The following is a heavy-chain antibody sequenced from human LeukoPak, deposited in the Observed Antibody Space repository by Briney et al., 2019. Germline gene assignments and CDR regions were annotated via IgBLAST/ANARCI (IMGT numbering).Heavy chain of an antibody. CDR1: GGSISSSSYY. V-gene: IGHV4-39*07. CDR2: IYYSGST. CDR3: ARGRGGFVVVVAATGEQGYFDY. Sequence: SETLSLTCTVSGGSISSSSYYWGWIRQPPGKGLEWIGSIYYSGSTYYNPSLKSRVTISVDTSKNQFSLKLSSVTAADTAVYYCARGRGGFVVVVAATGEQGYFDYWGQGTLVTVSS. J-gene: IGHJ4*02. D-gene: IGHD2-15*01.